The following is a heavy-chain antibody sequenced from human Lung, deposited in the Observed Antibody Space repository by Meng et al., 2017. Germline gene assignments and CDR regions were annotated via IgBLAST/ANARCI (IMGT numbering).Heavy chain of an antibody. CDR1: GYPFTAYY. V-gene: IGHV1-2*06. D-gene: IGHD2-21*01. CDR2: IIPNSGDT. Sequence: QVQLVQSGAEVKEPGASGKVSCKPSGYPFTAYYIHWVRQAPGQGLEWMGHIIPNSGDTLYAPKFQGRVSMTADTSIGTAYVELSGLRSDDTAIYYCVRDENISLGKLFGDHWGQGTLVTVSS. J-gene: IGHJ4*02. CDR3: VRDENISLGKLFGDH.